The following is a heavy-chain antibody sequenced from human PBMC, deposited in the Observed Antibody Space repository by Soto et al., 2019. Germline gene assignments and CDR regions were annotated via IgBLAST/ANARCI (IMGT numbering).Heavy chain of an antibody. CDR3: ARGYGSGSHPYLQVDY. V-gene: IGHV4-59*01. Sequence: QVQLQESGPGLVKPSETLSLTCTVSGGSMRSYYWSWIRQAPGKGLEWIGYVYSSGSTNYNPSLKSRVTISLETSKNQFSLKLASGTAADTAVYYCARGYGSGSHPYLQVDYWGQGTLVTVSS. J-gene: IGHJ4*02. CDR2: VYSSGST. CDR1: GGSMRSYY. D-gene: IGHD3-10*01.